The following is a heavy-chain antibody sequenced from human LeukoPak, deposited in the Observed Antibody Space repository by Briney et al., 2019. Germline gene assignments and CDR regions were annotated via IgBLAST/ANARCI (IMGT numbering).Heavy chain of an antibody. J-gene: IGHJ4*02. D-gene: IGHD6-19*01. CDR3: AKGTVAGDFDY. Sequence: PGRSLRLSCAASGFTFDDYAMHWVRQAPGKGLEWVSGISWNRGSIGYADSVKGRFTISRDNAKNSLYLQMNSLRAEDTALYYCAKGTVAGDFDYWGQGTLVTVSS. CDR1: GFTFDDYA. CDR2: ISWNRGSI. V-gene: IGHV3-9*01.